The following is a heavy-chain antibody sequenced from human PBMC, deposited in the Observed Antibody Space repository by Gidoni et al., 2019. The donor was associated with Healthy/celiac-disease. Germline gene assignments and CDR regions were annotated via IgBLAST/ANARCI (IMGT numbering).Heavy chain of an antibody. CDR2: IRSKANSYAT. Sequence: EVQLVESGGGLVQPGGSLKLSWSASGFTFPASAILWFRPASGKGLEWVGRIRSKANSYATAYAASVKGRFTISRDDSKNTAYLQMNSLKTEDTAVYYCTRLNYCSSTSCYSYYYYGMDVWGQGTTVTVSS. V-gene: IGHV3-73*02. J-gene: IGHJ6*02. CDR1: GFTFPASA. CDR3: TRLNYCSSTSCYSYYYYGMDV. D-gene: IGHD2-2*01.